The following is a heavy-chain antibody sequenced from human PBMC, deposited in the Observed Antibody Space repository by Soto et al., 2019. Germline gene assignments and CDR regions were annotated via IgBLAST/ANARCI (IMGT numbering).Heavy chain of an antibody. Sequence: QVHLLLQSGAEVKKPGSSVKVSCKASGGTPSNSAISWVRQAPGQGLEWMGGIIPVFGLVKYAQNFQGRVTSTADASTNTANRERSSRRTADTAVDYWAGGRIGVVGSRAYYGMDVWGQGTTVTVAS. CDR1: GGTPSNSA. CDR3: AGGRIGVVGSRAYYGMDV. J-gene: IGHJ6*02. V-gene: IGHV1-69*01. D-gene: IGHD6-19*01. CDR2: IIPVFGLV.